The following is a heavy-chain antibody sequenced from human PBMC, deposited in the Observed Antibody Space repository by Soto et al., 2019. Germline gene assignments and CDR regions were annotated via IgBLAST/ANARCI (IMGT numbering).Heavy chain of an antibody. V-gene: IGHV1-18*01. CDR2: ISAYNGNT. CDR1: GYSFTSYG. CDR3: ARVGPGGATAHTRY. D-gene: IGHD1-26*01. Sequence: ASVKVSCKASGYSFTSYGISWVRQAPGQGLEWMGWISAYNGNTNYAQKLQGRVTMTTDTSTSTAYMELRSLRSDHTAVYYCARVGPGGATAHTRYWGQGTLVTVSS. J-gene: IGHJ4*02.